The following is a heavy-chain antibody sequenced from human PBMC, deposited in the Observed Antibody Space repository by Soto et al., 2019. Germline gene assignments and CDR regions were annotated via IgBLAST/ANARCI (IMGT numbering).Heavy chain of an antibody. D-gene: IGHD3-3*01. CDR1: GFTFSSFW. CDR2: IKQDGSEK. Sequence: GGSLRLSCAASGFTFSSFWMSWVRQPPGKGLEWVANIKQDGSEKYYVDSVKGRFTISRDNAKNSLYLQMNSLRAEDTAVYYCARLEGKNYDFWSGPDFWGQGTLVTVSS. V-gene: IGHV3-7*01. J-gene: IGHJ4*02. CDR3: ARLEGKNYDFWSGPDF.